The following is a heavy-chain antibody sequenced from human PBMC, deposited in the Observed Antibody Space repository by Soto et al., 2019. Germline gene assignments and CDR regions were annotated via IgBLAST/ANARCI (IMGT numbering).Heavy chain of an antibody. CDR1: GVSLNSGHYY. Sequence: QVQLQESGPGLLEPLETLSLTCSVSGVSLNSGHYYWVWVRQSPGKALAWIASVYYDERTYYNPSLKSRVTIAIDKPRNQFSLPLKSVTAADTAVYYCGKVLIGATRHADVDSWGQGARVTVSS. J-gene: IGHJ4*02. D-gene: IGHD2-15*01. CDR3: GKVLIGATRHADVDS. CDR2: VYYDERT. V-gene: IGHV4-39*01.